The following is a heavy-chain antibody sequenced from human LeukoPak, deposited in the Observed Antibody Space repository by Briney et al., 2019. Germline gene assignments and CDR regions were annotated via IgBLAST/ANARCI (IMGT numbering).Heavy chain of an antibody. J-gene: IGHJ5*02. CDR2: TNPNSGNT. V-gene: IGHV1-8*03. CDR1: GYTFTSYD. D-gene: IGHD6-6*01. CDR3: ARGTRSYSSSSGWFDP. Sequence: ASLKVSCKASGYTFTSYDINWVRQATGQGREWMGWTNPNSGNTGYAQKFQGRVTITRNTSITTAYMELSSLRSEDTAVYYCARGTRSYSSSSGWFDPWGQGTLVTVSS.